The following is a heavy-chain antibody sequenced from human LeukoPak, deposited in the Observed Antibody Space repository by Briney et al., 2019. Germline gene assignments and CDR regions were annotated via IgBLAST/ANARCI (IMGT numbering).Heavy chain of an antibody. Sequence: HSETVSLTCIVSGGSISGSYWSWIRQPPGKGLEWIGYVYYRGNTNYNPSLKSRVTISVDMSKNQFSLKLRSVTTADSAVYYCARTGYSSDYYGMDVWGQGTTVTVS. D-gene: IGHD6-13*01. J-gene: IGHJ6*02. CDR3: ARTGYSSDYYGMDV. V-gene: IGHV4-59*01. CDR2: VYYRGNT. CDR1: GGSISGSY.